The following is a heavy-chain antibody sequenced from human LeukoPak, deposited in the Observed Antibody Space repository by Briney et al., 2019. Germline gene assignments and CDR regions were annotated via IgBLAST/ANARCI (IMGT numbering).Heavy chain of an antibody. CDR3: ARVHGSIDY. CDR2: IYYSGST. Sequence: PSETLSLTCTVSGGSISSYYWSWIRQPPGKGLEWIGYIYYSGSTNYNPSLKSRVTISVDTSKNQFSLKLSSVTAADTAVYYCARVHGSIDYWGQGTLVTVSS. J-gene: IGHJ4*02. V-gene: IGHV4-59*01. CDR1: GGSISSYY. D-gene: IGHD6-6*01.